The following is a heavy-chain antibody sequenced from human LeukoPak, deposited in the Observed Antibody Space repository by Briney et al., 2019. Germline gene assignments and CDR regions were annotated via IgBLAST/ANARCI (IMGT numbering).Heavy chain of an antibody. Sequence: SGGSLTLSCAASGFPYSGVAMTWLRQAPGKGLEWVSTIVRNGDNTYYGDSVKGRFTISRDNSKNILLLQMNSLRADDAAVYYCAKARGGPTTTWHFYRWGPVTLVTVSS. CDR1: GFPYSGVA. J-gene: IGHJ2*01. CDR3: AKARGGPTTTWHFYR. D-gene: IGHD3-16*01. V-gene: IGHV3-23*05. CDR2: IVRNGDNT.